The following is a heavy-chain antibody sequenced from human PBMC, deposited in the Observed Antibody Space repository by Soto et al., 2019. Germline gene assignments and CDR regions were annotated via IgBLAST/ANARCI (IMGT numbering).Heavy chain of an antibody. V-gene: IGHV3-23*01. D-gene: IGHD3-22*01. Sequence: GSLRLSCAASGFTFSSYAMSWVRQAPGKGLEWVSTLSGSGAGTYYADSVKGRFTISRDNSKNTVYLQMNSLRAEDTAVYYCAKGGPYYYDSSGYYDYWGRGALVTVSS. J-gene: IGHJ4*02. CDR1: GFTFSSYA. CDR3: AKGGPYYYDSSGYYDY. CDR2: LSGSGAGT.